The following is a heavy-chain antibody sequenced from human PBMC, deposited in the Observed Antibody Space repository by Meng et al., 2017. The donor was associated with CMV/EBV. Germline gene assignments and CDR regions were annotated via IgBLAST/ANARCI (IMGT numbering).Heavy chain of an antibody. CDR2: IYYSGST. V-gene: IGHV4-39*07. Sequence: LQLQGSAPGLVKPLDTLSLTCTVSGGSISSSSYYWGWIRQPPGKGLEWIGSIYYSGSTYYNPSLKSRVTISVDTSKNQFSLKLSSVTAADTAVYYCARDPSLRWIDYWGQGTLVTVSS. CDR3: ARDPSLRWIDY. D-gene: IGHD4-23*01. J-gene: IGHJ4*02. CDR1: GGSISSSSYY.